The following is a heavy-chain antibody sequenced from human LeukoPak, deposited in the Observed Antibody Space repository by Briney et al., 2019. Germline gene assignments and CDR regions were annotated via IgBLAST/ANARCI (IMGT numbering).Heavy chain of an antibody. D-gene: IGHD1-26*01. CDR3: ARASSPGGFFSGSYNL. J-gene: IGHJ4*02. CDR2: INQSGST. V-gene: IGHV4-34*01. CDR1: GGSFSGYY. Sequence: SVTLSLTCAVYGGSFSGYYWSWIRQPPGKGLEWIGEINQSGSTNYNPSLKSRVSTSIDTSKNQFSLKLSSVTAADTAVYYCARASSPGGFFSGSYNLWGQGTLVIVSS.